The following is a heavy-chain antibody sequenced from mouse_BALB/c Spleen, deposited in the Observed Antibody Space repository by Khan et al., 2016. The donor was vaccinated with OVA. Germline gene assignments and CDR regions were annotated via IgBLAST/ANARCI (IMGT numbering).Heavy chain of an antibody. CDR1: GYIFTSYW. V-gene: IGHV1S132*01. J-gene: IGHJ4*01. CDR2: FYLGIVST. D-gene: IGHD1-1*01. Sequence: QVQLQQSGAELVRPGASVKLSCKTSGYIFTSYWIHWVNQRPGKGLPWIAGFYLGIVSTNYKENFKGKATLTADKSSSTAYMQLSSLKSEDSAVYFCARSDYGSTYAMDYWGQGTSVTVSS. CDR3: ARSDYGSTYAMDY.